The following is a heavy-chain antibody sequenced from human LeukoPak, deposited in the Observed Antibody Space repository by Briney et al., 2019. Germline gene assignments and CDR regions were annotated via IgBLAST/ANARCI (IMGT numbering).Heavy chain of an antibody. CDR2: MNPNSGNT. D-gene: IGHD2-15*01. CDR1: GYTFTNYD. Sequence: ASVKVSCKASGYTFTNYDINWVRQATGQGLEWMGWMNPNSGNTGYAQKFQGRVTITRNTSISTAYMELSSLRSEDTAVYYCARGLRLRIRPFYWFDPWGQGTLVTVSS. CDR3: ARGLRLRIRPFYWFDP. J-gene: IGHJ5*02. V-gene: IGHV1-8*03.